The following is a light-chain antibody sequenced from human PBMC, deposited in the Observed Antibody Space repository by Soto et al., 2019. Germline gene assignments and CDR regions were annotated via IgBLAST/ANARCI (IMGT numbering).Light chain of an antibody. Sequence: DIPMTQSPSSLSASVGDRLTITCRASQSISTYLNWYQQKPGKVPKLLIYAASSLQSGVPSRFSGSGSGTDFTLTISSLQPEDFAIYYCQQTHTTFTFGGGTTVEIK. V-gene: IGKV1-39*01. CDR3: QQTHTTFT. J-gene: IGKJ4*01. CDR2: AAS. CDR1: QSISTY.